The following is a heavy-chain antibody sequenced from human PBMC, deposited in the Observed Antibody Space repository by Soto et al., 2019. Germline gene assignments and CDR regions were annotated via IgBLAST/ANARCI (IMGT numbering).Heavy chain of an antibody. Sequence: ASVKVSCKASGYTFTSFYMHWVRQAPGQGLEWMGWISAYNGNTNYAQKLQGRVTMTTDTSTSTAYMELRSLRSDDTAVYYCARDYRPHSSGYYYFDYWGQGTLVTVSS. V-gene: IGHV1-18*04. D-gene: IGHD3-22*01. J-gene: IGHJ4*02. CDR2: ISAYNGNT. CDR3: ARDYRPHSSGYYYFDY. CDR1: GYTFTSFY.